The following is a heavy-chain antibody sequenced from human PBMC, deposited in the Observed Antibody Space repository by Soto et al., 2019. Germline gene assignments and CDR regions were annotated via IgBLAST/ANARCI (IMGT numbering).Heavy chain of an antibody. Sequence: QVHLQESGPGLVKPSATLSLTCTVSGGTIDSYYWTWIRQPPGKGLEWIGYVHYSGSTRYNPSRKSRVTISVDTSKNQFTLELTSVTAADTAVYYCAREGKFDTDGSYFFQTFNFWGRGTLVAVSS. J-gene: IGHJ2*01. CDR3: AREGKFDTDGSYFFQTFNF. D-gene: IGHD3-9*01. CDR1: GGTIDSYY. CDR2: VHYSGST. V-gene: IGHV4-59*01.